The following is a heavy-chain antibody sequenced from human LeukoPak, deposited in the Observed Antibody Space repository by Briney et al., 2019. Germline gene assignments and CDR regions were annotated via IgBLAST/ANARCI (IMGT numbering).Heavy chain of an antibody. CDR3: ARGPRWLQDYFNY. V-gene: IGHV4-39*07. Sequence: SETLSLTCTVSGGSISSSTFYWGWICQPPGKGLEWIGSIYYSGSTYYNPSLKSRVSISVDTSKNQFSLKLTSVTAADTAVYYCARGPRWLQDYFNYWGQGTLVTVSS. D-gene: IGHD5-24*01. J-gene: IGHJ4*02. CDR2: IYYSGST. CDR1: GGSISSSTFY.